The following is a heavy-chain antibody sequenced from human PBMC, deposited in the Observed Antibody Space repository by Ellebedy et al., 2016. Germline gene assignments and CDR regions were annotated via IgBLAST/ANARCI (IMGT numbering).Heavy chain of an antibody. V-gene: IGHV3-15*01. Sequence: GESLKISXAASGFTFSNAWMSWVRQAPGKGLEWVGRIKSKTDGGTTDYAAPVKGRFTISRDNAKNSLYLQMNSLRAEDTAVYYCARDKVSGMATIDYWGQGTLVTVSS. CDR2: IKSKTDGGTT. J-gene: IGHJ4*02. D-gene: IGHD5-24*01. CDR3: ARDKVSGMATIDY. CDR1: GFTFSNAW.